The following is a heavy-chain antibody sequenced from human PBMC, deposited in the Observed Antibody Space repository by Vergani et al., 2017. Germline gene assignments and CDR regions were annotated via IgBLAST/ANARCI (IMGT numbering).Heavy chain of an antibody. V-gene: IGHV4-38-2*02. D-gene: IGHD3-10*01. J-gene: IGHJ5*01. CDR2: MFHTGEA. Sequence: QIQLQESGPGLVKHSETLSLTCSVSGYSISRGFYWAWIRQTPEKGLEWIGGMFHTGEASNSPSLQSRVAFSMDTSKNQFSLQLTSVTAADTAVYFCGVIMVRSPRPDNWFDSWGRGTLVTVS. CDR3: GVIMVRSPRPDNWFDS. CDR1: GYSISRGFY.